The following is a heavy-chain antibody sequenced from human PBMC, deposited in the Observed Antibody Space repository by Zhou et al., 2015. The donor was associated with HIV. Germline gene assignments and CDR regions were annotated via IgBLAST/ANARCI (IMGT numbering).Heavy chain of an antibody. CDR3: ANTILEDCSSTSCYSHYYYGMDV. D-gene: IGHD2-2*02. CDR1: GGTFSSYA. V-gene: IGHV1-69*01. CDR2: IIPIFGTA. Sequence: QVQLVQSGAEVKKPGSSVKVSCKASGGTFSSYAISWVRQAPGQGLEWMGGIIPIFGTANYAQKFQGRVTITADESTSTAYMELSSLRSEDTAVYYCANTILEDCSSTSCYSHYYYGMDVWGQGTTVTVSS. J-gene: IGHJ6*02.